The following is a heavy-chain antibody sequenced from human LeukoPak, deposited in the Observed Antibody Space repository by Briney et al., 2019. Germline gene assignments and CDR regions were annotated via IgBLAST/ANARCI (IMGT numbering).Heavy chain of an antibody. CDR2: IFYSGST. V-gene: IGHV4-39*01. D-gene: IGHD4-17*01. J-gene: IGHJ4*02. CDR1: GGSINSSSYF. CDR3: ARQMNTVTADY. Sequence: SGTLSLTCTVSGGSINSSSYFWGWIRQPPGKGLEWIGSIFYSGSTYYNPSLNSRATISIDTSKNQFSLRLSSVTAADTAVYYCARQMNTVTADYWGQGTLVTVSS.